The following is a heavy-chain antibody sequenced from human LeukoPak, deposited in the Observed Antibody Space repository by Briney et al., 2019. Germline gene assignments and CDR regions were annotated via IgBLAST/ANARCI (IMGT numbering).Heavy chain of an antibody. CDR2: IDPSDSET. CDR1: GYSFTSYW. Sequence: GESLKISCKASGYSFTSYWIGWVRQMPGKGLEWMGIIDPSDSETRYTPSFQGHVTISVDKSLTTAELQWNSLKASDTAMYYCARQTAMGRSGDYWGQGTLVTVSS. J-gene: IGHJ4*02. CDR3: ARQTAMGRSGDY. V-gene: IGHV5-51*01. D-gene: IGHD5-18*01.